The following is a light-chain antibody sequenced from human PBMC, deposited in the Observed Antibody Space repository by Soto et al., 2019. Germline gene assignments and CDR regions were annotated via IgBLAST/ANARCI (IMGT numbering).Light chain of an antibody. J-gene: IGKJ5*01. CDR3: QQYGSSLIT. CDR2: GAS. Sequence: VLTQSPATLSLSPGERATLSCRASQSVNSNYLAWHQQKPGQAPRLLIFGASSRATGIPDRFSGSGSGTDFTLTISRVEPEDFAVYYCQQYGSSLITFGQGTRLEIK. V-gene: IGKV3-20*01. CDR1: QSVNSNY.